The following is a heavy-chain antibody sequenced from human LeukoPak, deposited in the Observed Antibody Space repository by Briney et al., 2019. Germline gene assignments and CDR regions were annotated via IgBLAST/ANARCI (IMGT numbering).Heavy chain of an antibody. CDR1: GFTFSSYA. J-gene: IGHJ3*02. D-gene: IGHD3-22*01. CDR2: ISYDGSNK. Sequence: GGSLRLSCAASGFTFSSYAMHWVRQAPGKGLEWVAVISYDGSNKYYADSVKGRFTISRDNSKNTLYLQMNSLRAEDTAVYYCARDVNSSGYYCAFDIWGQGTMDTVSS. V-gene: IGHV3-30-3*01. CDR3: ARDVNSSGYYCAFDI.